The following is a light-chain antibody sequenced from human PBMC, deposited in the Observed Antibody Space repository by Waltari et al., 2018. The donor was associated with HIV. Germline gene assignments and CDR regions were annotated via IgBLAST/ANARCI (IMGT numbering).Light chain of an antibody. CDR1: IYNL. V-gene: IGLV2-23*02. Sequence: QSALTQPASVSGSPGQSITISCTGTIYNLVSWYQQQPGKAPKLMIYEVDKRPSGISNRFSGSKSGNTASLTISGLQAEDEGDFYCCSYAGTGTWVFGGGTNLTVL. CDR2: EVD. CDR3: CSYAGTGTWV. J-gene: IGLJ3*02.